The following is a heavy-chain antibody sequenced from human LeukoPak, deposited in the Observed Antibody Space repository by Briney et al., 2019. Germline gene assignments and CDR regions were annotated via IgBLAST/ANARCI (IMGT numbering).Heavy chain of an antibody. V-gene: IGHV4-59*01. D-gene: IGHD6-19*01. J-gene: IGHJ4*02. CDR2: IYYSGST. CDR3: ARAGRIAVATFYFDY. CDR1: GGSISSYY. Sequence: SETLSLTCTVSGGSISSYYWSWIRQPPGKGLEWIGYIYYSGSTNYNPSLKSRVTMSVDTSKNQFSLKLSSVTAADTAVYYCARAGRIAVATFYFDYWGQGTLVTVSS.